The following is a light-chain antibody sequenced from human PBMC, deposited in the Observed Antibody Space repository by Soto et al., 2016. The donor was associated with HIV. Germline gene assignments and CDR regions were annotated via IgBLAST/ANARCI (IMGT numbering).Light chain of an antibody. CDR1: SLRIYY. CDR3: QAWDTNTGV. J-gene: IGLJ2*01. CDR2: QDT. V-gene: IGLV3-19*01. Sequence: SSELTQDPAVSVALGQTVRITCQGDSLRIYYATWYQQKPGQSPALLIYQDTIRPSGIPERFSGSISGNTATLTISGTQAMDEADYYCQAWDTNTGVFGGGTELTVL.